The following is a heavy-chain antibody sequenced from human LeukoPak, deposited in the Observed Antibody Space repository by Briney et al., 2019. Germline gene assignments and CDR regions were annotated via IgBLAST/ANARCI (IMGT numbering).Heavy chain of an antibody. J-gene: IGHJ4*02. D-gene: IGHD3-9*01. Sequence: GGSLRLSCAASGFTFRTTSMNWVRQAPGRRLEWISYIKSDSSIIFYAASVKGRFTISRDNARNSLYLQMNNLRAEDTAVYYCGRDFLRYPDQWGQGTLVTVSS. V-gene: IGHV3-48*04. CDR3: GRDFLRYPDQ. CDR1: GFTFRTTS. CDR2: IKSDSSII.